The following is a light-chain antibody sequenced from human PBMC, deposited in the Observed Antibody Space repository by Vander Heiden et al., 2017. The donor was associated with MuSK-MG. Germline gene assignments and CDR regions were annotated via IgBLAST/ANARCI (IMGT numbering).Light chain of an antibody. CDR1: NSDVGAYNY. J-gene: IGLJ1*01. CDR3: SSYTSSTTHV. Sequence: QSALTQPASVSGSPGQSIILPCTGINSDVGAYNYVSWYQQHPGKATKLMIDDVSNRPSGVSNRFSAAKAGNTASLTISGLQAEDEADYYCSSYTSSTTHVFGTGTKVTVL. V-gene: IGLV2-14*03. CDR2: DVS.